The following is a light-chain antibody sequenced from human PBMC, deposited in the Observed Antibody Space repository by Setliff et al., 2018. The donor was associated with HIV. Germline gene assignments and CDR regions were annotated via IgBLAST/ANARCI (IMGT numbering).Light chain of an antibody. CDR1: SSDVGDYNY. J-gene: IGLJ1*01. Sequence: LTQPASVSGSPGQSITISCTGTSSDVGDYNYVSWYQQHPGKAPKLMISDVSNRLSGVSNRFSGSKSGNTASLTISGLQAEDEADYYCSSYTSRTPLYVFGTGTKVTVL. CDR3: SSYTSRTPLYV. V-gene: IGLV2-14*03. CDR2: DVS.